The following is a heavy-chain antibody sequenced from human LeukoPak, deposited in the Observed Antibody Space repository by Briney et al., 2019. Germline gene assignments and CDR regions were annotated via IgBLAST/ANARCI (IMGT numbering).Heavy chain of an antibody. D-gene: IGHD6-13*01. CDR2: INHSGST. J-gene: IGHJ4*02. Sequence: PSETLSLTCAVYGGSFSGYYWSWIRQPPGKGLEWIGEINHSGSTNYNPSLKSRVTISVDTSKNQFSLKLSSVTAADTAVYYCARGSSNIAALATAYPFDYWGQGTLVTVSS. V-gene: IGHV4-34*01. CDR3: ARGSSNIAALATAYPFDY. CDR1: GGSFSGYY.